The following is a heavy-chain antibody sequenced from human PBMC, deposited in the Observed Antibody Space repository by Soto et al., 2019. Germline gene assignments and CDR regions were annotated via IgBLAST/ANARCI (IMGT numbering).Heavy chain of an antibody. CDR3: ARERIAAAGRGWFDP. CDR1: GGTFSSYT. J-gene: IGHJ5*02. Sequence: SVKVSCKASGGTFSSYTISWVRQAPGQGLEWMGRIIPILGIANYAQKFQGRVTITADKSTSTAYMELSSLRSEDTAVYYCARERIAAAGRGWFDPWGQGTLVTVSS. V-gene: IGHV1-69*04. D-gene: IGHD6-13*01. CDR2: IIPILGIA.